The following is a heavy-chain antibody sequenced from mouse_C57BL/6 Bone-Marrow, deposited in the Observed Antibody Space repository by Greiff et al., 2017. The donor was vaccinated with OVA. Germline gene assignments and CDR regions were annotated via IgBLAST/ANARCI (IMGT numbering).Heavy chain of an antibody. CDR2: IDPSDSYT. J-gene: IGHJ1*03. D-gene: IGHD2-4*01. CDR1: GYTFTSYW. Sequence: QVQLQQPGAELVMPGASVKLSCKASGYTFTSYWMHWVKQRPGQGLEWIGEIDPSDSYTNYNQKFKGKSTLTVDKSSSTAYMQLSSLTSEASAGYCCASKDYDYWYFDVWGTGTTVTVSS. V-gene: IGHV1-69*01. CDR3: ASKDYDYWYFDV.